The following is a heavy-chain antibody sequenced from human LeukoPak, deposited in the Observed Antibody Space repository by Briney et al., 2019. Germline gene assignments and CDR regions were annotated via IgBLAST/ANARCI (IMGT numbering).Heavy chain of an antibody. CDR1: GGSISSSSYY. CDR2: IYYSGST. CDR3: ARDRVTSHPGNFDY. D-gene: IGHD2/OR15-2a*01. J-gene: IGHJ4*02. Sequence: PSETLSLTCTVSGGSISSSSYYWGWIRQPPGKGLEWIGSIYYSGSTYYNPSLKSRVTISVDTSKNQFSLKLSSVTAADTAVYYCARDRVTSHPGNFDYWGQGTLVTVSS. V-gene: IGHV4-39*07.